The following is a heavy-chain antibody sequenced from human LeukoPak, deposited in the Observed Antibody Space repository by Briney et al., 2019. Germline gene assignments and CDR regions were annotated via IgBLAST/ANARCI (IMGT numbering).Heavy chain of an antibody. Sequence: PSETLSLTCSVSGYSISSGHYWGWIRQPPGKGLEWIGSIDHSGSTYYNPSLKSRVTISVDTSKNQFSLRLSSVTAADTAVYYCARENDGSGGWTMTYYYYYYMDVWGKGTTVTVSS. CDR2: IDHSGST. CDR1: GYSISSGHY. J-gene: IGHJ6*03. CDR3: ARENDGSGGWTMTYYYYYYMDV. V-gene: IGHV4-38-2*02. D-gene: IGHD3-10*01.